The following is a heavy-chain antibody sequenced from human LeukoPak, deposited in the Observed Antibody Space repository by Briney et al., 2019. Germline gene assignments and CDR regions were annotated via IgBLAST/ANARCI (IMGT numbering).Heavy chain of an antibody. CDR1: GGSISSSSYY. Sequence: ETLSLTCTVSGGSISSSSYYWGWIRQPPGKGLEWIGSIYYSGSTYYNPSLKSRVTISVDTSKNQFSLKLSSVTAADTAVYYCARLNPGYCSGGSCYSVDYWGQGTLVTVSS. V-gene: IGHV4-39*01. J-gene: IGHJ4*02. CDR3: ARLNPGYCSGGSCYSVDY. CDR2: IYYSGST. D-gene: IGHD2-15*01.